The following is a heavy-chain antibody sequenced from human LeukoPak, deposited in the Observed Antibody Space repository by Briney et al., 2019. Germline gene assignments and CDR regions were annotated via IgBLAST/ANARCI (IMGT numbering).Heavy chain of an antibody. CDR2: ISSSSSYM. D-gene: IGHD3-10*02. V-gene: IGHV3-21*01. Sequence: SGGFLRLSCAASGFTFTAYTINWVRQAPGKGPEWVSSISSSSSYMYYADSVKGRFTISRDNAKSSLYLQMNSLRAEDTAVYYCAELGITMIGGVWGKGTTVTISS. J-gene: IGHJ6*04. CDR1: GFTFTAYT. CDR3: AELGITMIGGV.